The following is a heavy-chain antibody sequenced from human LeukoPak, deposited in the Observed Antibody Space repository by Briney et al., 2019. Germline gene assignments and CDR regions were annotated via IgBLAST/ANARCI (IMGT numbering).Heavy chain of an antibody. CDR3: TTATVLMVYAYAGY. D-gene: IGHD2-8*01. CDR1: GFTFKNAW. J-gene: IGHJ4*02. V-gene: IGHV3-15*01. CDR2: IKSKTDGVTT. Sequence: GGSLRLSCGASGFTFKNAWVSGVREARGKGGEGGGRIKSKTDGVTTDYPAPVKRRFTISRDDAKNTVSLQMNSMNTEATAVYYCTTATVLMVYAYAGYWGQGTLVTVSS.